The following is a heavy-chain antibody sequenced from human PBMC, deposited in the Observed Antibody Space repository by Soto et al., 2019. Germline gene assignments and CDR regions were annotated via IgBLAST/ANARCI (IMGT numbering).Heavy chain of an antibody. D-gene: IGHD3-22*01. CDR3: ARANYDSSGYYQPEYFQH. V-gene: IGHV3-11*01. J-gene: IGHJ1*01. CDR2: ISSSGSTI. Sequence: GGSLRLSCAASGFTFSDYYMSWIRQAPGKGLEWVSYISSSGSTIYYADSVKGRFTISRDNAKNSLYLQMNSLRAEDTAVYYCARANYDSSGYYQPEYFQHWGQGTLVTVSS. CDR1: GFTFSDYY.